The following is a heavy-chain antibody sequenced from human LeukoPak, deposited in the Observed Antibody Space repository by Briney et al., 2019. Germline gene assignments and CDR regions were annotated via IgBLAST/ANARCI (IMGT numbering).Heavy chain of an antibody. V-gene: IGHV1-18*01. CDR1: GYTFTSYG. CDR3: ARRGQHYYDFWSGHDGSLGY. Sequence: ASVKVSCKASGYTFTSYGISWVRQAPGQGLEWMGWISAYNGNTNYAQKLQGRVTMTTDTSTSTAYMELRSLRSDDTAVYYCARRGQHYYDFWSGHDGSLGYWGQGTLVTVSS. J-gene: IGHJ4*02. CDR2: ISAYNGNT. D-gene: IGHD3-3*01.